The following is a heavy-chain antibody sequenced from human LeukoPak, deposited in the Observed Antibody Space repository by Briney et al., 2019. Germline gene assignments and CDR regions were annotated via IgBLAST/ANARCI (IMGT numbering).Heavy chain of an antibody. CDR2: IYTSGST. J-gene: IGHJ3*02. CDR1: GGSISSGSYY. D-gene: IGHD3-22*01. CDR3: ASNYYDSSVPYAFDI. Sequence: PSETLSLTCTVSGGSISSGSYYWSWIRQPAGKVLEWIGRIYTSGSTNYNPSLKSRVTISVDTSKNQFSLKLSSVTAADTAVYYCASNYYDSSVPYAFDIWGQGTMVTVSS. V-gene: IGHV4-61*02.